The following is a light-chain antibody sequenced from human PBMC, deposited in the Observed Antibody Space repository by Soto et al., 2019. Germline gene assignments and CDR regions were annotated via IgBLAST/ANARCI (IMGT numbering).Light chain of an antibody. CDR1: QGIISW. J-gene: IGKJ1*01. CDR3: QQYSSRWT. V-gene: IGKV1-5*01. CDR2: AAS. Sequence: DIQMTQSPSTLSASVGDRVTITCRASQGIISWLAWYQQKPGKAPKLLIYAASSLQSGVPSRFSGSGSGTEFTLTISSLQPDDFATYYCQQYSSRWTFGQGTKVEIK.